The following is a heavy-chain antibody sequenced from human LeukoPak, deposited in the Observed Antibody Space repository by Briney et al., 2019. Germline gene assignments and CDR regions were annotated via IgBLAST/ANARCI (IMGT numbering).Heavy chain of an antibody. J-gene: IGHJ4*02. CDR3: TTVWVLTGYYNTLYFDY. CDR1: GFTFSNAW. V-gene: IGHV3-15*01. Sequence: GGSLRLSCAASGFTFSNAWMSWVRQAPGKGLEWVGRLKSKTDGGTTDYAAPVKGRFTISRDDSKNTLYLQMNSLKTEDTAVYYCTTVWVLTGYYNTLYFDYWGQGTLVTVSS. D-gene: IGHD3-9*01. CDR2: LKSKTDGGTT.